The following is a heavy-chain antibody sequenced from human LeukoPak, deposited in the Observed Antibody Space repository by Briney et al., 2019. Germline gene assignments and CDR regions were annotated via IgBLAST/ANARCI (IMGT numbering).Heavy chain of an antibody. D-gene: IGHD1-26*01. CDR1: GGTFSSYT. J-gene: IGHJ3*02. CDR3: ARDMSGSSHDAFDI. Sequence: GASVKVSCRASGGTFSSYTISWVRQAPGQGLEWMGRIIPILGIANYAQKFQGRVTITAVKSTSTAYMELSSLRSEDTAVYYCARDMSGSSHDAFDIWGQGTMVTVSS. V-gene: IGHV1-69*04. CDR2: IIPILGIA.